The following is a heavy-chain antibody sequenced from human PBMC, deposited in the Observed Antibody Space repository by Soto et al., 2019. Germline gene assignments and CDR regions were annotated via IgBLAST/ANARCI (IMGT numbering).Heavy chain of an antibody. CDR1: GGSISSYY. D-gene: IGHD1-7*01. V-gene: IGHV4-59*01. CDR2: IYYSGSN. Sequence: SETLSLTCTVSGGSISSYYWSWIRQPPGKGLEWIGYIYYSGSNNYNPSLKSRVTISVDTSKNQFSLKLSSVTAADTAVYYCASSNWNYVNWFDPWGQGTLVTVSS. CDR3: ASSNWNYVNWFDP. J-gene: IGHJ5*02.